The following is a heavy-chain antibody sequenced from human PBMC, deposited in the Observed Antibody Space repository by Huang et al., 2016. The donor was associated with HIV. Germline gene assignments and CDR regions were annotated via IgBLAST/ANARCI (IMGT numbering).Heavy chain of an antibody. Sequence: QVQLVQSGAEVKTPGSSVKVSCKASGGTFSKSAISWVRQAPGQGLEWMGGIIPMLGTPNYARKFQGRVTITADDSTSTTYGEVSSLRSEDTALYYCARGQLGSYGDYDVLYWGQGTLVTVSS. CDR3: ARGQLGSYGDYDVLY. V-gene: IGHV1-69*13. CDR2: IIPMLGTP. CDR1: GGTFSKSA. J-gene: IGHJ4*02. D-gene: IGHD4-17*01.